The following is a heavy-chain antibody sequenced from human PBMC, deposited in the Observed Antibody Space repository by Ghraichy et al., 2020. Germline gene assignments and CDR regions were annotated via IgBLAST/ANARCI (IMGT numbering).Heavy chain of an antibody. D-gene: IGHD3-3*01. CDR2: ISGSGGST. J-gene: IGHJ4*02. Sequence: GESLNISCAASGFTFSSYAMSWVRQAPGKGLEWVSAISGSGGSTYYADSVKGRFTISRDNSKNTLYLQMNSLRAEDTAVYYCAKDYYDFWSGLPDYWGQGTLVTVSS. CDR3: AKDYYDFWSGLPDY. V-gene: IGHV3-23*01. CDR1: GFTFSSYA.